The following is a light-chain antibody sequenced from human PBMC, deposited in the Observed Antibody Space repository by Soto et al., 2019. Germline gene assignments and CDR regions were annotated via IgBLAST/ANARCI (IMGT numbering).Light chain of an antibody. CDR3: GSYTMKTRYV. V-gene: IGLV2-14*02. CDR2: EVH. Sequence: QSALAQPASVSGSPGQSVTISCTGTTSDVGTYDLVSWYQQLPGKAPKLMIYEVHNRPSGVSYRFSGSKSGNTASLTISGLQAEDEADYYCGSYTMKTRYVFGSGTKLTVL. CDR1: TSDVGTYDL. J-gene: IGLJ1*01.